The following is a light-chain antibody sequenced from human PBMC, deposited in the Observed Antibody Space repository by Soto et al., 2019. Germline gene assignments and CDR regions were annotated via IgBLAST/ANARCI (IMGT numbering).Light chain of an antibody. Sequence: QSVLTQPPSTSGTPGQRVTISCSGSSSNIGSNTVNWYQQLPGTAPKLLIYTDNQRPSGVPDRFSGSKSGTSASLAISGLQSEHEADYYCAAWDDNLNGLYVFGPGTKVTVL. V-gene: IGLV1-44*01. J-gene: IGLJ1*01. CDR3: AAWDDNLNGLYV. CDR1: SSNIGSNT. CDR2: TDN.